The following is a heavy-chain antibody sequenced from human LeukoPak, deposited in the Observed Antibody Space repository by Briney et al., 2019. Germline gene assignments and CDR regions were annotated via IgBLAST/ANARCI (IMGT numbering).Heavy chain of an antibody. CDR1: GYRFTSTW. D-gene: IGHD1-26*01. J-gene: IGHJ4*02. V-gene: IGHV5-51*03. Sequence: GDSLKISCKGSGYRFTSTWIGWVRLMPGKGLEWMGTIYPIDSDTRYSPSFQGQVTISADKSISTAYLQWSSLRASDTAMYYCATVNSAHWFFDYWGQGTLVTVFS. CDR2: IYPIDSDT. CDR3: ATVNSAHWFFDY.